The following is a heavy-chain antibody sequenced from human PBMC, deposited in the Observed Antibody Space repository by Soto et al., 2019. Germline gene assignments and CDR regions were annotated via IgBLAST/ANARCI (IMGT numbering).Heavy chain of an antibody. CDR1: GGTFSSYA. D-gene: IGHD3-22*01. CDR2: IIPIFGTA. V-gene: IGHV1-69*01. Sequence: QVQLVQSGAEVKKPGSSVKVSCKASGGTFSSYAISWVRQAPGQGLEWMGGIIPIFGTANYAQKFQGRVTITADESTSTAYMELSSLRSEDTDVYYCAREEEYYYESSGEGWFDPWGQGTLVTVSS. J-gene: IGHJ5*02. CDR3: AREEEYYYESSGEGWFDP.